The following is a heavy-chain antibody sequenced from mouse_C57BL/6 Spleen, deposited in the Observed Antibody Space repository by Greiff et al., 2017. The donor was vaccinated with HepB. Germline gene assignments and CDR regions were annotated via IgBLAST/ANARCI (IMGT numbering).Heavy chain of an antibody. D-gene: IGHD3-2*01. Sequence: QVQLQQPGAELVRPGTSVKLSCKASGYTFTSYWMHWVKQRPGQGLEWIGVIDPSDSYTNYNQKFKGKATLTVDTSSSTAYMQLSSLTSEDSAVYDCARQGRQLWAMDYWGQGTSVTVAS. CDR1: GYTFTSYW. J-gene: IGHJ4*01. CDR3: ARQGRQLWAMDY. V-gene: IGHV1-59*01. CDR2: IDPSDSYT.